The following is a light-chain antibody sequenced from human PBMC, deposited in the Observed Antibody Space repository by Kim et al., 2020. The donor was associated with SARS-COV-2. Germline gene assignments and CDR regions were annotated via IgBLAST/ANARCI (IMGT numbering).Light chain of an antibody. Sequence: VPTAGTGTPSNIGAPYDVNWDQQVTGTAPKLLIFGNHNRPSGVPDRFSGSKSGSSASLTITRLQAEDEADYYCQSYDSGLSGSVFGGGTQLTVL. J-gene: IGLJ3*02. CDR3: QSYDSGLSGSV. V-gene: IGLV1-40*01. CDR1: PSNIGAPYD. CDR2: GNH.